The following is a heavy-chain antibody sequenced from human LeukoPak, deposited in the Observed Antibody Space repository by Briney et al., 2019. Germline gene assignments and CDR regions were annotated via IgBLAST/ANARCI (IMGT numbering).Heavy chain of an antibody. CDR1: GGSFSGYY. CDR3: ARVSVVYGMDV. V-gene: IGHV4-34*01. CDR2: INHSGST. J-gene: IGHJ6*02. Sequence: SETLSLTCAVYGGSFSGYYWSWIRQPPGKGLEWIGEINHSGSTNYNPSLKSRVTISVDTSKNQFSLKLDSVTAADTAVYYCARVSVVYGMDVWGRGTTVTVSS.